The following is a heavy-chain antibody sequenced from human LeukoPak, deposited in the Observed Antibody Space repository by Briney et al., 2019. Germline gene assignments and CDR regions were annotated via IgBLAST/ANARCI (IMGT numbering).Heavy chain of an antibody. CDR2: IGDSGANA. CDR1: GFTFSTYA. Sequence: GGSLRLSCAVSGFTFSTYAMSWVRQAPGKGLEWVSGIGDSGANAYYVDSVKGRFTISRDNSRSTLFLQMNSLRAEDTALYFCAKADDFWSDFDYWGQGTLVTVSS. CDR3: AKADDFWSDFDY. J-gene: IGHJ4*02. V-gene: IGHV3-23*01. D-gene: IGHD3-3*01.